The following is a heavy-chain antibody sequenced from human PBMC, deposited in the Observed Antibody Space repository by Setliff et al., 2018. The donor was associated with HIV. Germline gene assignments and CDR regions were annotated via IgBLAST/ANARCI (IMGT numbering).Heavy chain of an antibody. CDR2: ISAYIGNT. J-gene: IGHJ4*02. V-gene: IGHV1-18*01. D-gene: IGHD3-22*01. CDR3: AKAYGTVVEALGY. Sequence: ASVKVSCKASGYTFTNYGISWVRQAPGQGLEWMGWISAYIGNTDYAQKLQGRVTMNIDTSTSTAYMELRSLRSDDTAVYYCAKAYGTVVEALGYLGQGTLVTVSS. CDR1: GYTFTNYG.